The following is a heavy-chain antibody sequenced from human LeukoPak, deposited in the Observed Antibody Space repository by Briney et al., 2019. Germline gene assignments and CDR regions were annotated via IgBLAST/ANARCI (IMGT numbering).Heavy chain of an antibody. J-gene: IGHJ5*02. Sequence: GGSVRLSCAASGFTFSSYWMSWVRQARGKGREWVANKKQDGSEKYYVDSVKGRFTISRDNAKNSLYLQMNSLRAEDTAAYYCARESDTFNWFDPWGQGTLVTVSS. CDR3: ARESDTFNWFDP. D-gene: IGHD3-16*01. CDR2: KKQDGSEK. CDR1: GFTFSSYW. V-gene: IGHV3-7*01.